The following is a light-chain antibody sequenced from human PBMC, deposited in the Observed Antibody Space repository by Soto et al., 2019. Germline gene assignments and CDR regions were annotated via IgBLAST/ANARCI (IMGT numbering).Light chain of an antibody. J-gene: IGKJ1*01. CDR2: GVS. V-gene: IGKV3-20*01. CDR1: QSVSSTF. CDR3: QQYGSSPR. Sequence: EIVLTQSPGTLSLSPGERATLSCRASQSVSSTFLAWYQQKPGQASRLLIYGVSSRATGIPDRFSGSGSGTDFTLTISRLEPDDFAVYYCQQYGSSPRFGQGTKVEIK.